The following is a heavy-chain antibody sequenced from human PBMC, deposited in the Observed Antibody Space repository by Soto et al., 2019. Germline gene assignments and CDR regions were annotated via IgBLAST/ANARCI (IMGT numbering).Heavy chain of an antibody. V-gene: IGHV4-31*03. D-gene: IGHD2-15*01. CDR1: GGSISSGGYY. CDR3: ARTQVEVAATPGWSDP. CDR2: IYYSGST. Sequence: PSETLSLTCTVSGGSISSGGYYWSWIRQHPGKGLEWIGYIYYSGSTYYNPSLKSRVTISVDTSKNQFSLKLSSVTAADTAVYYCARTQVEVAATPGWSDPWGPATLLTVST. J-gene: IGHJ5*02.